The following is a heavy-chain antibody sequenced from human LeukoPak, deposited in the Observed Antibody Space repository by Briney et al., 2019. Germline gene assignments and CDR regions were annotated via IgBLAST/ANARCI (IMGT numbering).Heavy chain of an antibody. CDR1: GFTFSSYA. CDR3: ARVGVGDYYDSSGYPDY. V-gene: IGHV3-30-3*01. J-gene: IGHJ4*02. CDR2: ISYDGSNK. Sequence: PGRSLRLSCAASGFTFSSYAMHWVRQAPGKGLEWVAVISYDGSNKYYADSVKGRFTISRDNSKNTLYLQMNSLRAEDTAVYYCARVGVGDYYDSSGYPDYWGQGTLVTVSS. D-gene: IGHD3-22*01.